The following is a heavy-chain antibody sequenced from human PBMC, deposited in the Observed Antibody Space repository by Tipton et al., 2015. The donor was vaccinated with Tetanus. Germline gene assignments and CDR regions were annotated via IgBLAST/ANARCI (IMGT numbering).Heavy chain of an antibody. V-gene: IGHV1-46*01. CDR3: TQDADVWGARKVFDM. CDR2: INPSGGST. J-gene: IGHJ3*02. Sequence: QLVQSGPEVKKPGSSVRVSCKTSGYTFTGYYMHWVRQAPGQGLEWMGVINPSGGSTTYAEKFQGRITMTRDTSTNTVYMELRSLTSDDTAIYYCTQDADVWGARKVFDMWGQGTMVTVSS. CDR1: GYTFTGYY. D-gene: IGHD3-16*01.